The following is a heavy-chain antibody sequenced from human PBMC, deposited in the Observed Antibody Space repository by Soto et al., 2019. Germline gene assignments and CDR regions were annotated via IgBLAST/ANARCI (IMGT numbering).Heavy chain of an antibody. J-gene: IGHJ6*02. CDR1: GGSVSSGSYY. CDR2: IYYSVST. V-gene: IGHV4-39*01. CDR3: AGLTTVYDYYGMDV. Sequence: PSETLSLTCTVSGGSVSSGSYYWSWIRQPPGKGLEWIGSIYYSVSTYYNPSLKSRVTISVDTSKNQFSLKLSSVTAEDTAVYYCAGLTTVYDYYGMDVWGQGTTVTVSS. D-gene: IGHD4-17*01.